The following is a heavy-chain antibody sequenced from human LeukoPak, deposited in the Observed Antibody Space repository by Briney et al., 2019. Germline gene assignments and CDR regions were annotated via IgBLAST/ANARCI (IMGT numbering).Heavy chain of an antibody. CDR1: GFTFSSYW. V-gene: IGHV3-7*01. CDR3: ARGDFNDYGDYVDAFEI. CDR2: IKPDGSEK. Sequence: GGSLRLSCAASGFTFSSYWMSWVRQAPGKGLEWVANIKPDGSEKYCVDSVKGRFTISRDNAKKSLYLQMNSLRAEDTAVYYCARGDFNDYGDYVDAFEIWGQGTMVTVSS. J-gene: IGHJ3*02. D-gene: IGHD4-17*01.